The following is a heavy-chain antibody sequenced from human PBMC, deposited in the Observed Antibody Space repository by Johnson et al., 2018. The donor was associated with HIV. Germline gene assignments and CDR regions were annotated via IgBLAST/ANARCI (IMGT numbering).Heavy chain of an antibody. V-gene: IGHV3-23*04. D-gene: IGHD1-26*01. J-gene: IGHJ3*02. CDR1: GFTFSSYA. CDR3: AGDSPPWGARGGI. CDR2: IRGSGGST. Sequence: VQLVESGGGVVQPGRSLRLSCAASGFTFSSYAMSWVRQAPGKGLEWVSAIRGSGGSTYYADSVKGRFTISRDNSKNTLYLKMNSLRAEETAVYYCAGDSPPWGARGGIWGQGTMVTVSS.